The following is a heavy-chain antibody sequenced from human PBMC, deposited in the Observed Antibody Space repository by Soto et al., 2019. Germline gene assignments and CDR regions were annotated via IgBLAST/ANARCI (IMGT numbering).Heavy chain of an antibody. J-gene: IGHJ5*02. CDR1: GFIFSSYA. CDR2: ISGGGGSA. V-gene: IGHV3-23*01. D-gene: IGHD2-15*01. Sequence: PGGSLRLSCAASGFIFSSYAMSWIRQAPGKGLEWVSTISGGGGSAYYADPVKGRFIISRDNPKNSLYLQMRSLRAEDTAVYYCVKGGCSGGSCYRFDTWGQGTLVTVSS. CDR3: VKGGCSGGSCYRFDT.